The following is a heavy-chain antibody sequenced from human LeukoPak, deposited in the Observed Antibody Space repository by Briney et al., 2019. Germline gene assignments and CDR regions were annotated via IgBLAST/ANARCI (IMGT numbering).Heavy chain of an antibody. D-gene: IGHD5-12*01. CDR3: ARQGGGSGDDYSSY. Sequence: GESLKISCKGSGYTFTNHFIAWVRQMPGKGLEWMGVFYPGSSDTRYSPSFQGHVTISADKSISTAYLQWSSLKASDSAMYYCARQGGGSGDDYSSYWGQGTLVIVSS. CDR1: GYTFTNHF. V-gene: IGHV5-51*01. J-gene: IGHJ4*02. CDR2: FYPGSSDT.